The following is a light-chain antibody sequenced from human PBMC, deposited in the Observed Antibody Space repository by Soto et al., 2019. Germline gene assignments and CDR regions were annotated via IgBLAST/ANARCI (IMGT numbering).Light chain of an antibody. CDR3: QAWDSSTAGVV. J-gene: IGLJ2*01. Sequence: SYELTQPPSVSVSPGQPASITCSGDKLGDKYACWYQQQPGQSPVLVIYQDSKRPSGIPERFSGSNAGNTATLTISGTQAMDEADYYCQAWDSSTAGVVFGGGTKLTVL. CDR2: QDS. V-gene: IGLV3-1*01. CDR1: KLGDKY.